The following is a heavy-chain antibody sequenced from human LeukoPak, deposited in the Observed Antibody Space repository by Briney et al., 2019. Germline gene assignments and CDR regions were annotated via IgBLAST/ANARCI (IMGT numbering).Heavy chain of an antibody. J-gene: IGHJ4*02. CDR2: IDYSGRT. CDR1: GDSVSSDTSC. CDR3: GRGDRKNRRFDY. V-gene: IGHV4-61*01. D-gene: IGHD1-14*01. Sequence: SETLSLTCTVSGDSVSSDTSCWSWIRQPPGKGLEWIGYIDYSGRTDYNPSLKRRVSISLGTSKNQLSLNLNSVTAADTAEYYWGRGDRKNRRFDYWGQGTLVTVSS.